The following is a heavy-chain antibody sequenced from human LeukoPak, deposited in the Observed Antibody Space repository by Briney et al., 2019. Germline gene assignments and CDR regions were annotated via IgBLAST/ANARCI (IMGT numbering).Heavy chain of an antibody. Sequence: GASVKVSCKASGYTFTSYDINWVRQATGQGLEWMGWMNPNSSNTGYAQKFQGRVTMTRNTSISTAYMELSSLRSEDTAVYYCARGSDDFWSGQNWFDPWGQGTLVTVSS. CDR1: GYTFTSYD. J-gene: IGHJ5*02. V-gene: IGHV1-8*01. CDR3: ARGSDDFWSGQNWFDP. CDR2: MNPNSSNT. D-gene: IGHD3-3*01.